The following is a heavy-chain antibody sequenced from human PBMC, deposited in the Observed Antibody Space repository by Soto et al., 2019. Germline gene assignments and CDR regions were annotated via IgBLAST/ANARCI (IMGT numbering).Heavy chain of an antibody. V-gene: IGHV1-18*01. CDR2: ISAYNGNT. Sequence: GASVKVSCKASGYTFTSYGISWVRQAPGQGLEWMGWISAYNGNTNYAQKLQGRVTMTTDTSTSTAYTELRSLRSDDTAVYYRARDQYYDSSGYYYPFDYWGQGTLVTVSS. CDR3: ARDQYYDSSGYYYPFDY. D-gene: IGHD3-22*01. CDR1: GYTFTSYG. J-gene: IGHJ4*02.